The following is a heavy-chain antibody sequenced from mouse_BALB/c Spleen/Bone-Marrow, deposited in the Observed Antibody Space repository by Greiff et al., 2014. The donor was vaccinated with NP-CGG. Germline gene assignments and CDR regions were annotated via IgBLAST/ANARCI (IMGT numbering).Heavy chain of an antibody. D-gene: IGHD1-1*01. J-gene: IGHJ4*01. Sequence: EVMLVESGGDLVKPGGSLKLSCAASGFTFSSYGMSWVRQTPDKRLEWVATISSGGSYTYYQDSVKGRFTISRDNAKNTLYLQMSSLKSEYTAMYYCASTITTVVAEDAMDYWGQGTSVTVSS. CDR2: ISSGGSYT. CDR3: ASTITTVVAEDAMDY. CDR1: GFTFSSYG. V-gene: IGHV5-6*01.